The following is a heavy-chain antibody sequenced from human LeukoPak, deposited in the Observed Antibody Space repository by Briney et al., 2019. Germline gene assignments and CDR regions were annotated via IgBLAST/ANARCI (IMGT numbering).Heavy chain of an antibody. CDR2: ISAYNGNT. Sequence: GASVKVSCKASGYTFTSYGISWVRQAPGQGLEWMGWISAYNGNTNYAQKLQGRVTMTTDTSTSTAYMELRSLRSDDTAVYYCARGQDIVLMVYASPMDVWGQGTTVTVSS. V-gene: IGHV1-18*01. CDR3: ARGQDIVLMVYASPMDV. D-gene: IGHD2-8*01. J-gene: IGHJ6*02. CDR1: GYTFTSYG.